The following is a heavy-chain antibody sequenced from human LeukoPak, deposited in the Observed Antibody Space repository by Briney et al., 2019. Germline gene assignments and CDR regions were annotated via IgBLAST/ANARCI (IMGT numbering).Heavy chain of an antibody. V-gene: IGHV1-58*02. Sequence: EASVNVSCKASGFTFTSSAMQGVRQARGQRLEWIGWIVVGSGNTNYAQKFQERVTITRDMSTSTAYMELSSLRSEDTAVFYCAASGYSYGYGMDYWGQGTLVTVSS. D-gene: IGHD5-18*01. CDR2: IVVGSGNT. CDR1: GFTFTSSA. CDR3: AASGYSYGYGMDY. J-gene: IGHJ4*02.